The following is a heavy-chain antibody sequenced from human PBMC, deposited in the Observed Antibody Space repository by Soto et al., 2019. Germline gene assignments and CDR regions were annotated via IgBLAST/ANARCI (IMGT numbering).Heavy chain of an antibody. Sequence: EVQLLESGGGLVHPGESLRLSCGASGFTFSSCVMTWVRQAPGKGLEWVSCITDSGTGTYYADFVKGRFTISRDNSKNTMYLQMNNLRAEDTGVYYCAKGLINGRWYAEDWGQGTLVTVSS. CDR3: AKGLINGRWYAED. V-gene: IGHV3-23*01. CDR1: GFTFSSCV. J-gene: IGHJ4*02. D-gene: IGHD6-13*01. CDR2: ITDSGTGT.